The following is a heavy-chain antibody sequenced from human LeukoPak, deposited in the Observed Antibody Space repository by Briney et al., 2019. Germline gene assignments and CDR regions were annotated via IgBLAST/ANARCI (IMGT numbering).Heavy chain of an antibody. CDR3: ARDQLYCSGGYCYHDY. J-gene: IGHJ4*02. CDR1: GFTFSTSW. D-gene: IGHD2-15*01. CDR2: INSDGSST. V-gene: IGHV3-74*01. Sequence: GGSLRLSCEGSGFTFSTSWMHWVRQAPGKGLVWVSRINSDGSSTSYAGSVKGRFTISRDNAKNTLYLQMNSLRAEDTAVYYCARDQLYCSGGYCYHDYWGQGTLVTVSS.